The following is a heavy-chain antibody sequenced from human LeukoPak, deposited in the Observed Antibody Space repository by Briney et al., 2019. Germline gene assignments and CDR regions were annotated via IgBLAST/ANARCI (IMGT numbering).Heavy chain of an antibody. Sequence: ASVKVSCKASGYRFISHYIHWVRQAPGQGPEWLGWMHAGNGNTRYPEQFEGRVTMTRDTSSNTAYMDLTSLRSDDTAVYYCAREGSYCVGGDCYSFDFWGQGTLVTVSS. V-gene: IGHV1-2*02. CDR1: GYRFISHY. D-gene: IGHD2-21*02. CDR3: AREGSYCVGGDCYSFDF. CDR2: MHAGNGNT. J-gene: IGHJ4*02.